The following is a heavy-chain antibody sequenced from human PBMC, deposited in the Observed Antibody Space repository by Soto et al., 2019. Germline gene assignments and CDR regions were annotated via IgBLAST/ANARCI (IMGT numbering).Heavy chain of an antibody. CDR1: AFTFRPYA. CDR2: ISGSGNST. V-gene: IGHV3-23*01. D-gene: IGHD3-3*01. CDR3: AKILGYDFWSGYSYYYYYGMDV. J-gene: IGHJ6*02. Sequence: GGSLTLSCAASAFTFRPYAMSWVRQAPGKGPEWASTISGSGNSTYYADSVKGRFTISRDHSKNTLYLQMNSLRAEDTAVYYCAKILGYDFWSGYSYYYYYGMDVWGQGTTVTVSS.